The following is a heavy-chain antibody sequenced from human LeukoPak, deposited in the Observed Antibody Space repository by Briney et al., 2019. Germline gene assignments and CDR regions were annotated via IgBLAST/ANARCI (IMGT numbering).Heavy chain of an antibody. Sequence: GKSLRLSCTASGFTFSDYGMHWVRQPPGKGLEWVAIIWYDGSNKKYEDSVKGRFTISRDNSKNTLYLQMNNLRAEDTAVYYCARGDDYYENSGTIDYWGQGTLVTVSS. J-gene: IGHJ4*02. CDR2: IWYDGSNK. CDR1: GFTFSDYG. CDR3: ARGDDYYENSGTIDY. D-gene: IGHD3-22*01. V-gene: IGHV3-33*01.